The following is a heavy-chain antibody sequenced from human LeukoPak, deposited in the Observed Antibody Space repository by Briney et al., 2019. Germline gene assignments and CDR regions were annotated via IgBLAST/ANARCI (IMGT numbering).Heavy chain of an antibody. CDR3: AKGWSYFDY. CDR2: ISWNSGSI. V-gene: IGHV3-9*01. D-gene: IGHD2-15*01. CDR1: GFTFDDYA. J-gene: IGHJ4*02. Sequence: GGSLRLSCAASGFTFDDYAMHWVRQAPGKGLEWVSGISWNSGSIGYADSVKGRFTISRDNAKNSLYLQMNSLRAEDTALYYCAKGWSYFDYWGQGTLVTVSS.